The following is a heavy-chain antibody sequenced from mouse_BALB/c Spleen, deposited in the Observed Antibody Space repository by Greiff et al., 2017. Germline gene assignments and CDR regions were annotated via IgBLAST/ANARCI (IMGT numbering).Heavy chain of an antibody. Sequence: EVQLQQSGAELVRSGASVKLSCTASGFNIKDYYMHWVKQRPEQGLEWIGWIDPENGDTEYAPKFQGKATMTADTSSNTAYLQLSSLTSEDTAVYYCTREKDYYGSAWFAYWGQGTLVTVSA. CDR1: GFNIKDYY. CDR2: IDPENGDT. CDR3: TREKDYYGSAWFAY. V-gene: IGHV14-4*02. J-gene: IGHJ3*01. D-gene: IGHD1-1*01.